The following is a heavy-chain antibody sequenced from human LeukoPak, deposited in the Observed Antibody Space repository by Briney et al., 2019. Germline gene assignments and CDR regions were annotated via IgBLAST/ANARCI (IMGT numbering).Heavy chain of an antibody. V-gene: IGHV4-4*07. CDR1: GGSISSYY. CDR3: ARVGSGSYWGYFDY. CDR2: IYTSGST. Sequence: PSGTLSLTCTVSGGSISSYYWSWIRQPAGKGLEWIGRIYTSGSTNYNPSLKSRVTMSVGTSKNQFSLKLSSVTAADTAVYYCARVGSGSYWGYFDYWGQGTLVTVSS. D-gene: IGHD3-10*01. J-gene: IGHJ4*02.